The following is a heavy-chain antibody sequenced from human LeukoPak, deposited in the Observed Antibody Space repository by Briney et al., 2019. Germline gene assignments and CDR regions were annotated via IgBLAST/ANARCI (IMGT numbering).Heavy chain of an antibody. Sequence: PGGSLRLSCAASGFTFSSYSMNWVRQAPGKGLEWVSSISSSSSYIYYADSVKGRFTISRDNAKNSLYLQMNSLRAEDTAVYYCASLSAPYTAATDYWGQGTLVTVSS. V-gene: IGHV3-21*01. CDR3: ASLSAPYTAATDY. D-gene: IGHD6-13*01. J-gene: IGHJ4*02. CDR1: GFTFSSYS. CDR2: ISSSSSYI.